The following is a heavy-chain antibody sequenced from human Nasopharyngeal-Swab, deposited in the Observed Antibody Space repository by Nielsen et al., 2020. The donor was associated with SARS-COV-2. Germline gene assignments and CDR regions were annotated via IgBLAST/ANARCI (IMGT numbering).Heavy chain of an antibody. D-gene: IGHD2-15*01. V-gene: IGHV7-4-1*02. CDR2: INTNTGNP. CDR1: GYTFTSYA. Sequence: ASVKVSCKASGYTFTSYAMNWVRQAPGQGLEWMGWINTNTGNPTYAQGFTGRFVFSLDTPVSTAYLQISSLKAEDTAVYYCATETYCSGGSCQDYWGQGTLVTVSS. J-gene: IGHJ4*02. CDR3: ATETYCSGGSCQDY.